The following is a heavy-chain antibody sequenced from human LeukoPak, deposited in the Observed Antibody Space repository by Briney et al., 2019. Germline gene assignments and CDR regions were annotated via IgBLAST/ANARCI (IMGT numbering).Heavy chain of an antibody. J-gene: IGHJ3*02. D-gene: IGHD3-16*01. CDR2: IYYSGST. CDR1: GGSISSYY. V-gene: IGHV4-59*01. CDR3: AREGRLHSFGI. Sequence: KTSETLSLTCTVSGGSISSYYWSWIRQPPGKGLEWIGYIYYSGSTNYNPSLKSRVTISVDTSKNQFSLKLSSVTAADTAVYYCAREGRLHSFGIWGQGTMVTVSS.